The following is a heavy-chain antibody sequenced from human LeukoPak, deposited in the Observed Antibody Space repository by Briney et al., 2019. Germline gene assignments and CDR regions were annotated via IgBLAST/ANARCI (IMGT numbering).Heavy chain of an antibody. V-gene: IGHV3-23*01. CDR2: ISGSGGST. Sequence: GGSLRLSCAASGFTFSSYAMGWVRQAPGKGLEWVSAISGSGGSTYYADSVKGRFTISRDNSKNTLYLQMNSLRAEDTAVYYCASHIAAAGGAYFDYWGQGTLVTVSS. CDR1: GFTFSSYA. J-gene: IGHJ4*02. D-gene: IGHD6-13*01. CDR3: ASHIAAAGGAYFDY.